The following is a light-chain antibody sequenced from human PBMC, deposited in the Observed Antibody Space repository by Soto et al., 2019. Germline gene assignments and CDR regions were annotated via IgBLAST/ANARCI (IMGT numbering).Light chain of an antibody. J-gene: IGLJ2*01. CDR1: DSDVGGYNS. CDR2: EVN. Sequence: QSALTQPASVSGSPGQSIAISCTGTDSDVGGYNSVSWYQQYPGKAPKVIIYEVNHRPSGVSNRFSGSKSGNTASLTISGLQAEDEADYYCSSYTSSSSLVFGGGTKLTVL. V-gene: IGLV2-14*01. CDR3: SSYTSSSSLV.